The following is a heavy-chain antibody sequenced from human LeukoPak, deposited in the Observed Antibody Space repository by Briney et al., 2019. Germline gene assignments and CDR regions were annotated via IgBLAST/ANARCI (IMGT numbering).Heavy chain of an antibody. V-gene: IGHV1-18*01. CDR1: GYTLTELS. Sequence: ASVKVSCKVSGYTLTELSMHWVRQAPGQGPEWMGWISAYNGNTNYAQKLQGRVTMTTDTSTSTAYMELRSLRSDDTAVYYCARLGASLGYCSGSSCYDDYWGQGTLVTVSS. CDR3: ARLGASLGYCSGSSCYDDY. J-gene: IGHJ4*02. CDR2: ISAYNGNT. D-gene: IGHD2-15*01.